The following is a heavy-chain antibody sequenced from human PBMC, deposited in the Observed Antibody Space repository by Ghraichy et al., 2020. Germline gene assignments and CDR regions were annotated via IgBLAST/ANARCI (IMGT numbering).Heavy chain of an antibody. D-gene: IGHD6-19*01. CDR3: ARGIPPLGYSSGWYYYYYGMDV. J-gene: IGHJ6*02. Sequence: ASVKVSCKASGYTFTSYDINWVRQATGQGLEWMGWMNPNSGNTGYAQKFQGRVTMTRNTSISTAYMELSSLRSEDTAVYYCARGIPPLGYSSGWYYYYYGMDVWGQGTTVTVSS. V-gene: IGHV1-8*01. CDR2: MNPNSGNT. CDR1: GYTFTSYD.